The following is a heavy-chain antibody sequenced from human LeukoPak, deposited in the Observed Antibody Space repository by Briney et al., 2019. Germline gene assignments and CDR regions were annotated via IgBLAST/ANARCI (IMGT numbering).Heavy chain of an antibody. D-gene: IGHD4-17*01. V-gene: IGHV3-30*18. CDR1: GFTFSSYG. CDR2: ISYDGSNK. Sequence: SGGSLRLSCAASGFTFSSYGMHWVRQAPGKGLEWVAVISYDGSNKYYADSVKGRFTISRDNSKNTLYLQMNSLRAEDTAVYYCAKGKVAYGDYSNYGMDVWGQGTTVTVSS. CDR3: AKGKVAYGDYSNYGMDV. J-gene: IGHJ6*02.